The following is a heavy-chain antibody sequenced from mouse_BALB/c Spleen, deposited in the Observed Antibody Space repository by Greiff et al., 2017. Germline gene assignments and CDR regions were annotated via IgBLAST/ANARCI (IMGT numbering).Heavy chain of an antibody. CDR2: IYPGGGYT. CDR1: GYTFTNYW. Sequence: QVQLQQSGAELVRPGTSVKISCKASGYTFTNYWLGWVKQRPGHGLEWIGDIYPGGGYTNYNEKFKGKATLTADTSSSTAYMQLSSLTSEDSAVYFCAREGGQDYAMDYWGQGTSVTVSS. V-gene: IGHV1-63*02. D-gene: IGHD3-3*01. CDR3: AREGGQDYAMDY. J-gene: IGHJ4*01.